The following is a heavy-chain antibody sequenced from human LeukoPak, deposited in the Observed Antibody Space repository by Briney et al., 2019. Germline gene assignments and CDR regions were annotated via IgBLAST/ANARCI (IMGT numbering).Heavy chain of an antibody. D-gene: IGHD7-27*01. V-gene: IGHV4-59*08. Sequence: SETLSLTCTVSGGSISSYYWSWIRQPAGKGLEWIGYIYYSGSTNYNPSLKSRVTISVDTSKNQFSLKLSSVTAADTAVYYCASHELGGWYFDLWGRGTLVTVSS. CDR2: IYYSGST. CDR3: ASHELGGWYFDL. CDR1: GGSISSYY. J-gene: IGHJ2*01.